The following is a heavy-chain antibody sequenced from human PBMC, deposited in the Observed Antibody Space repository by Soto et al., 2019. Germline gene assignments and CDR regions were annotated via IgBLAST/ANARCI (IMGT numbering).Heavy chain of an antibody. CDR3: AREGVFGLVKIIPPDY. D-gene: IGHD3-3*01. CDR1: GFGFGSYG. V-gene: IGHV3-30*03. J-gene: IGHJ4*02. Sequence: VQLLESGGGVAQPGRSLRLSCRASGFGFGSYGMLWVRQAPGKGPEWVAFISFDGSTQYYADSVRGRFTISRDNSENTLYLQLDTLRVEDTAMYYCAREGVFGLVKIIPPDYWGQGAQVTVSA. CDR2: ISFDGSTQ.